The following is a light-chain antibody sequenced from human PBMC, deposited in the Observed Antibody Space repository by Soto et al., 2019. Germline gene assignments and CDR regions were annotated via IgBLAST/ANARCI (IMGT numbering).Light chain of an antibody. V-gene: IGKV1-39*01. CDR3: QQSDRVPYT. J-gene: IGKJ2*01. Sequence: IQMTQSPSSLSASVRDRVTITCRASQSIGSSLNWYRQKPGKAPELVIYGVSTLHGGLPSTFSGSGSGTDFTLTISSLRPEDFALYFCQQSDRVPYTFGQGTTLEIK. CDR2: GVS. CDR1: QSIGSS.